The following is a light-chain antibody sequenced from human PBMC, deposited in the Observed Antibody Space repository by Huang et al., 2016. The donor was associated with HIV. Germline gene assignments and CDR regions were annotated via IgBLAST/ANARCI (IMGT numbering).Light chain of an antibody. J-gene: IGKJ2*01. V-gene: IGKV4-1*01. CDR3: QQYYNTPLT. CDR1: QSLLYSSNNKNY. Sequence: DIVMTQSPDSLAVSLGERATINCKSSQSLLYSSNNKNYLAWYQQKPGQPPKLLIYWASTRESGVPDRFTGSGSGIVFTLTISSLQAEDVAVYYCQQYYNTPLTFGQGTKLEIK. CDR2: WAS.